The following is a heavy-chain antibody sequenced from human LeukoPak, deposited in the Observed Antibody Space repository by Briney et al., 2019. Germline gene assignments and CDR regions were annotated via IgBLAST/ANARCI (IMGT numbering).Heavy chain of an antibody. CDR3: ARDPDWSDWYFDL. CDR1: GYSVSSHYY. V-gene: IGHV4-38-2*02. Sequence: SETLSLTCTVSGYSVSSHYYWAWIRQPPGKGLEWIGSIYHSGSAYYNPSLKSRITMSVDTSKNQFSLQLNSVTPEDTAVYYCARDPDWSDWYFDLWGRGTLVTVSS. J-gene: IGHJ2*01. D-gene: IGHD2-21*01. CDR2: IYHSGSA.